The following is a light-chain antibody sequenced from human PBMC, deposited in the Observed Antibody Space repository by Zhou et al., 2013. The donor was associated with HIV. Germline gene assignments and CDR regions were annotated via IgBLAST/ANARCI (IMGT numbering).Light chain of an antibody. CDR3: QQYNGYPYT. CDR2: KAS. Sequence: DIQMTQSPSTLSASVGDRVTITCRASQSIGTWLAWYQQKPGKAPKLLIYKASSLESGVPSRFNGSRSGTEFTLTISSLQPDDFATYYCQQYNGYPYTFGQGTKLGIK. CDR1: QSIGTW. J-gene: IGKJ2*01. V-gene: IGKV1-5*03.